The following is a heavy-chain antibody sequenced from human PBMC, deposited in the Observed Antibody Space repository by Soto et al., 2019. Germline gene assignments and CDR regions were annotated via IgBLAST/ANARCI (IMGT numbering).Heavy chain of an antibody. CDR1: GDTFKNCV. J-gene: IGHJ6*02. CDR2: IIPLCGTT. D-gene: IGHD3-10*01. Sequence: QVQVVQSGVEVRRPGSSAKVSCKASGDTFKNCVISWVRQAPGQGLEWMGGIIPLCGTTDFAQRFQGRLTITTDESTTTAYMELSRLRSEDTATYYCAAELGFGKLSVVWGQGTTVIVSS. V-gene: IGHV1-69*01. CDR3: AAELGFGKLSVV.